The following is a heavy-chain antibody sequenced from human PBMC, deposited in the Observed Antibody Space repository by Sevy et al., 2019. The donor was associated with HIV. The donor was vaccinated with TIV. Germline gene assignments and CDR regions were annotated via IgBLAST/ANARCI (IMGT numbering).Heavy chain of an antibody. J-gene: IGHJ6*02. CDR1: GFTFNDYG. CDR3: AKGMHSRHYVAMDV. D-gene: IGHD3-16*01. V-gene: IGHV3-9*01. CDR2: ISWNSGSI. Sequence: GGCLRLSCSASGFTFNDYGMHWVRQAPGKGLEWVSGISWNSGSIGYADSAKGRFTISRDNAKNSMYLQMNSLRGEHTAFYYCAKGMHSRHYVAMDVWGQGTEVSVSS.